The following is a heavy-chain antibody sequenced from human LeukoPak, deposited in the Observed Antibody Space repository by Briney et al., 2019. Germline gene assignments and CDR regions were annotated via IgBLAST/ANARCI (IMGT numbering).Heavy chain of an antibody. Sequence: AALKVSCMASGYTLLGAYLHWVRQAPGQGVEWMGWINPQSGGKKYAQKPQGRVNITRDTSISTAYMELSNLRSDDTDVYYCVSGSKWDFWGQGTLVTVSS. CDR2: INPQSGGK. J-gene: IGHJ4*02. CDR1: GYTLLGAY. CDR3: VSGSKWDF. D-gene: IGHD1-26*01. V-gene: IGHV1-2*02.